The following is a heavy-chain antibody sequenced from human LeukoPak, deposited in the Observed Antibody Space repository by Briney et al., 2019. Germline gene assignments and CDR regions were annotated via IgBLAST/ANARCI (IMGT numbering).Heavy chain of an antibody. V-gene: IGHV4-39*01. CDR2: IYYSGST. J-gene: IGHJ3*02. CDR3: ASRMDDAFDI. D-gene: IGHD1-14*01. CDR1: GGSISRSSYY. Sequence: SQSLSLTCTLAGGSISRSSYYWGWIRQPPWKGLEGLASIYYSGSTYYNPSLKSRVTISVDTSKNQFSLKLSSVTAADTAVYYCASRMDDAFDIWGQGTMVTVSS.